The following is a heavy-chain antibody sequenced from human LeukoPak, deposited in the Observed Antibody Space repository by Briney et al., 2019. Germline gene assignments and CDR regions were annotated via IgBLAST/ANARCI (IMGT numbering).Heavy chain of an antibody. CDR3: AKDGTSSFEY. Sequence: GGSLRLSRAASGFSFTSYAMNWVRQAPGKGLEWVTSISGSGRSTNYADSVKGRFTISRDNFKNTLYLQMNSLRVEDTAVYYCAKDGTSSFEYWGQGTLVTVSS. V-gene: IGHV3-23*01. D-gene: IGHD6-6*01. J-gene: IGHJ4*02. CDR1: GFSFTSYA. CDR2: ISGSGRST.